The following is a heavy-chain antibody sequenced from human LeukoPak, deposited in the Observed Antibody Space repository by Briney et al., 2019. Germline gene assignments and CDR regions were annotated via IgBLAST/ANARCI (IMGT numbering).Heavy chain of an antibody. V-gene: IGHV4-4*02. CDR3: ARVCSSTSCYNYYYGMDV. D-gene: IGHD2-2*02. CDR2: IYHSGST. Sequence: PSGTLSLTCAVSGGSISSSNWWSWVRQPPGKGLEWIGEIYHSGSTNYNPSLKSRVTISVDKSKNQFSLKLSSVTAADTAVYYCARVCSSTSCYNYYYGMDVWGKGTTVTVSS. J-gene: IGHJ6*04. CDR1: GGSISSSNW.